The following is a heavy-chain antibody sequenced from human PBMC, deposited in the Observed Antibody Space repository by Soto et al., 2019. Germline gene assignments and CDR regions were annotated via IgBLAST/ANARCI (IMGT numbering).Heavy chain of an antibody. Sequence: GESLRLSCEASGFTFSNYAMAWVRQTPGEGPEWVSTIGGGDDIFYAESVQGRFIISRDDSRSTMYLQMDNLRVEDTAIYFCAKDSISYNGIYDAFDVWGQGTVVTVSS. CDR1: GFTFSNYA. CDR2: IGGGDDI. J-gene: IGHJ3*01. D-gene: IGHD3-3*02. CDR3: AKDSISYNGIYDAFDV. V-gene: IGHV3-23*01.